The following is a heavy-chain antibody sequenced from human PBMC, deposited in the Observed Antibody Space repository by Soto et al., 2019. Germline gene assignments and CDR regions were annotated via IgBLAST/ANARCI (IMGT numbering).Heavy chain of an antibody. CDR2: ISGSGST. CDR1: GFTFCNYA. CDR3: TKDLEYYYMDV. V-gene: IGHV3-23*01. Sequence: GGSPRLSCAACGFTFCNYALSWVRQAPGKGLEWVSAISGSGSTYYADSVKGRFTISRDNSKNTLYLQMNSLRAEDTAVYYCTKDLEYYYMDVWGKGTTVTVSS. J-gene: IGHJ6*03.